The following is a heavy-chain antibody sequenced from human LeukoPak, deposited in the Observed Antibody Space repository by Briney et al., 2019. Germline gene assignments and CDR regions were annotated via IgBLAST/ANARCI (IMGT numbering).Heavy chain of an antibody. J-gene: IGHJ3*02. Sequence: PGGSLRLSCAASGFTFSSYAMHWVRQAPGKGLEYVSATSSNGGSTYYANSVKARFTISRDNSKDTLYLQMGSLRAEDMAVYYCTRNRGGNDPFDIWGHGTMVTVSS. CDR2: TSSNGGST. CDR3: TRNRGGNDPFDI. V-gene: IGHV3-64*01. CDR1: GFTFSSYA. D-gene: IGHD4-23*01.